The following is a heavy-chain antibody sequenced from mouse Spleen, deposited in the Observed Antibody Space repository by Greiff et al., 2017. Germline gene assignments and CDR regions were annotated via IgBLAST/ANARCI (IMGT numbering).Heavy chain of an antibody. CDR1: GFTFSDYY. J-gene: IGHJ3*01. V-gene: IGHV5-4*02. Sequence: EVMLVESGGGLVKPGGSLKLSCAASGFTFSDYYMYWVRQTPEKRLEWVATISDGGSYTYYPDSVKGRFTISRDNAKNNLYLQMSSLKSEDTAMYYCARDYYGSSYPFAYWGQGTLVTVSA. CDR3: ARDYYGSSYPFAY. D-gene: IGHD1-1*01. CDR2: ISDGGSYT.